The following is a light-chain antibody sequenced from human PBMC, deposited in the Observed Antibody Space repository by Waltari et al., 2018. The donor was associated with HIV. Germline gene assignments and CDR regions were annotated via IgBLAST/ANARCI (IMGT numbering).Light chain of an antibody. J-gene: IGLJ2*01. V-gene: IGLV1-44*01. CDR3: AAWDDSLNGVV. CDR2: SNN. Sequence: QSVLTQPPSASGTPGQRVTIPCPGSSSNIGSNTVNWYQQLPGTAPKLLIYSNNQRPSGVPDRFSGSKSGTSASLAISGLQSEDEADYYCAAWDDSLNGVVFGGGTKLTVL. CDR1: SSNIGSNT.